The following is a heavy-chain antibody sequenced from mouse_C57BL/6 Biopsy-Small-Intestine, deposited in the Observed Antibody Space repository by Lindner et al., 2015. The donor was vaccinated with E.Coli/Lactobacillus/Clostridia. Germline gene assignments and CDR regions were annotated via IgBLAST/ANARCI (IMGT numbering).Heavy chain of an antibody. CDR1: GYTFTSYV. D-gene: IGHD1-1*01. CDR3: ARSGSNWYFDV. CDR2: IDPYNDGT. J-gene: IGHJ1*01. V-gene: IGHV1-14*01. Sequence: VQLQESGPELVKPGASVKMSCKASGYTFTSYVMHWVKQKPGQGLEWIGYIDPYNDGTKYNEKFKGKATLTSDKSSSTAYMELRSLTSEDSALYYCARSGSNWYFDVWGAGTTVTVSS.